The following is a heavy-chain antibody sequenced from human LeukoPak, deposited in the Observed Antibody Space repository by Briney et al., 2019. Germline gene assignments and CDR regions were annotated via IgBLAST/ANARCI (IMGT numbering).Heavy chain of an antibody. CDR3: ASARGYSYGFGDFDY. D-gene: IGHD5-18*01. CDR1: GGSISSYY. V-gene: IGHV4-59*08. Sequence: PSETLSLTCTVSGGSISSYYWNWVRQPPGKGLEWIGYIYYSGSTNYNPSLKSRVTISVDTSKNQISLKLSSVTAADTAVYYCASARGYSYGFGDFDYWGQGTPVTVSS. J-gene: IGHJ4*02. CDR2: IYYSGST.